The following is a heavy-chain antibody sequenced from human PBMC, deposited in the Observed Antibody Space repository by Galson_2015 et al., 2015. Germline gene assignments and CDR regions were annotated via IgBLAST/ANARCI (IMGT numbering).Heavy chain of an antibody. J-gene: IGHJ3*02. D-gene: IGHD3/OR15-3a*01. CDR2: IWYDGSNK. CDR1: GFTFSSYG. Sequence: SLRLSCAASGFTFSSYGMHWVRQAPGKGLEWVAVIWYDGSNKYYADSVKGRFTISRDNSKNTLYLQMNSLRAEDTAVYYCARDRGLMSAFDIWGQGTMVTVSS. CDR3: ARDRGLMSAFDI. V-gene: IGHV3-33*01.